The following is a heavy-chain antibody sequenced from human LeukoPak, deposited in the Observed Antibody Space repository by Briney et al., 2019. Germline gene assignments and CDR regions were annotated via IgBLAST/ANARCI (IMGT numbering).Heavy chain of an antibody. J-gene: IGHJ5*02. CDR2: INPNSGGT. V-gene: IGHV1-2*02. CDR3: ARDKSTYRWFDP. Sequence: ASVKVSCKAPGYTFTGYYMHWVRQAPGQGLEWMGWINPNSGGTNYAQKFQGRVTMTRDTSISTAYMELSRLRSDDTAVYYCARDKSTYRWFDPWGQGTLVTVSS. CDR1: GYTFTGYY. D-gene: IGHD2-2*01.